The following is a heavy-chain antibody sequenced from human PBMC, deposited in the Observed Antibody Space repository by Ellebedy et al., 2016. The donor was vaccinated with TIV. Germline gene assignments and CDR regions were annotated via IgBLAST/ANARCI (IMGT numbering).Heavy chain of an antibody. CDR3: ARCVVAHAAFDI. J-gene: IGHJ3*02. CDR1: GFTFSIYW. Sequence: GESLKISCAASGFTFSIYWMSWVRQAPGKGLECVANIKQDGSEKSYVDSVKGRFTISRDNAKNSLYLQLNSLRVEDTAVYYCARCVVAHAAFDIWGQGTLVTVSS. V-gene: IGHV3-7*01. D-gene: IGHD2-15*01. CDR2: IKQDGSEK.